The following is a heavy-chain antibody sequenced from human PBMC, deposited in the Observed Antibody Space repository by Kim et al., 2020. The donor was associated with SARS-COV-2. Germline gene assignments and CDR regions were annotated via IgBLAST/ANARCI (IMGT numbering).Heavy chain of an antibody. CDR3: AKESRQLGGGWGY. V-gene: IGHV3-23*01. D-gene: IGHD6-6*01. Sequence: YAHSGKVRFTISRDKSKITLYLQRNGRRAEDTAVYYCAKESRQLGGGWGYWGQGTLVTVSS. J-gene: IGHJ4*02.